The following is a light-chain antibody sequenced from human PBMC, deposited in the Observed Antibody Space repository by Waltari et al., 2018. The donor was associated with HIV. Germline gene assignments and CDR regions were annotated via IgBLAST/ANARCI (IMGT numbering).Light chain of an antibody. V-gene: IGLV3-10*01. Sequence: YALAQPPSVSVSPGQTARITCSGEALPKKYAFWYQQKSGQVPVPVMYEDTKRPSGIPERFSGSSSGTLATLTISGAQVEDEADYYCFATDTSVNESVFGTGTKVTVL. CDR3: FATDTSVNESV. CDR2: EDT. CDR1: ALPKKY. J-gene: IGLJ1*01.